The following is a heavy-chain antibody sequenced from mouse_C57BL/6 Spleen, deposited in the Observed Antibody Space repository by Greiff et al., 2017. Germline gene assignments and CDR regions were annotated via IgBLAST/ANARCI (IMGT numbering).Heavy chain of an antibody. V-gene: IGHV2-6-1*01. CDR2: IWSDGST. D-gene: IGHD2-2*01. CDR1: GFSLTSYG. CDR3: ARHDGYDSYAMDY. Sequence: VKLQESGPGLVAPSQSLSITCTVSGFSLTSYGVHWVRQPPGKGLEWLVVIWSDGSTTYNSALKSRLSISKDNSKSQVFLKMNSLQTDDTAMYYCARHDGYDSYAMDYWGQGTSVTVSS. J-gene: IGHJ4*01.